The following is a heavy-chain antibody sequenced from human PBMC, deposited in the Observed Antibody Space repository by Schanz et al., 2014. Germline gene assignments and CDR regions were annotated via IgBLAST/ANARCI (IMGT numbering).Heavy chain of an antibody. CDR2: SYHSGRT. CDR3: AREVPHVIAAAGGSGAFDI. V-gene: IGHV4-38-2*02. J-gene: IGHJ3*02. D-gene: IGHD6-13*01. Sequence: QVQLQESGPGLVKPSETLSLTCTVSGYSISSDYYWGWIRQPPGKGLEWIGSSYHSGRTYYNPSLKSRATISVDTSKPQFSLKLSSVTAADTAVYYCAREVPHVIAAAGGSGAFDIWGQGTMVTVSS. CDR1: GYSISSDYY.